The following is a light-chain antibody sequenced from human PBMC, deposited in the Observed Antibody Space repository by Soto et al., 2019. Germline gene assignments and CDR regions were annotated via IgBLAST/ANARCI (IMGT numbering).Light chain of an antibody. CDR3: TSYAGSDNVI. Sequence: QSVLTQPPSASGSPGQSVTISRTGTTRDVGGHNYVSWYQQHPGKAPKLLIYEVIQRPSGVPDRISGSKSGNTASLTVSGRQAEDEADYYCTSYAGSDNVIFGGGTKLTVL. J-gene: IGLJ2*01. CDR1: TRDVGGHNY. V-gene: IGLV2-8*01. CDR2: EVI.